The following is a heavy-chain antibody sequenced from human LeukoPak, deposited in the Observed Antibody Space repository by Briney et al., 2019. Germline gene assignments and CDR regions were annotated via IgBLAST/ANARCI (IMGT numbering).Heavy chain of an antibody. CDR2: ISSTSAYV. D-gene: IGHD5-18*01. CDR1: GFAFSTYS. CDR3: ARGGYSHGRYYYYMDV. Sequence: GGSLRLSCAASGFAFSTYSMIWVRQAPGKGLEWVSSISSTSAYVYYADSLKGRFTISRDNAKNSLYLQTNSLRAEDTAVYYCARGGYSHGRYYYYMDVWGIGTAVTVSS. J-gene: IGHJ6*03. V-gene: IGHV3-21*06.